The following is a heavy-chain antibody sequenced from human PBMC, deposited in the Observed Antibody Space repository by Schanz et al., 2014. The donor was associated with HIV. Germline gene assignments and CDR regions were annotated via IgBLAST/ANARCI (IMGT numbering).Heavy chain of an antibody. CDR2: FNPYSGGR. V-gene: IGHV1-2*02. Sequence: QVQLVQSGTEVKRPGASVKVSCTASEYIFTDHYIQWVRQAPGHGLEWMGWFNPYSGGRIYAQQFQGRVVMTRDTSSSTAYMELSGLTSDDTAVYYCARGLKDYYYALDVWGQGTTVIVSS. CDR1: EYIFTDHY. J-gene: IGHJ6*02. CDR3: ARGLKDYYYALDV. D-gene: IGHD3-16*01.